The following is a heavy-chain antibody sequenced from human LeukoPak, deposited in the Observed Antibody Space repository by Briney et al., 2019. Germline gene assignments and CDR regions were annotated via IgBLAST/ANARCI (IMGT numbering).Heavy chain of an antibody. V-gene: IGHV3-33*01. CDR1: GFTLSSYG. Sequence: PVRSLRLSCAASGFTLSSYGMRWVRPAPGKGLEWVAVIFYDGSNKYNPDSVKGRFTISRDNSKNTLYLRMNSLRAEDTAVYYCARGSIWGDGYNSAFDYWGQGTLVTVSS. CDR3: ARGSIWGDGYNSAFDY. CDR2: IFYDGSNK. D-gene: IGHD5-24*01. J-gene: IGHJ4*02.